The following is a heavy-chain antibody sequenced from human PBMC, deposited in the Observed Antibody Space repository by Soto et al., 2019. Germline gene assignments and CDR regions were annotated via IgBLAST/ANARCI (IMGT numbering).Heavy chain of an antibody. CDR1: GGTFSSYA. CDR3: AIYSSGYYRPDAFDI. CDR2: IIPIFGTA. V-gene: IGHV1-69*13. D-gene: IGHD3-22*01. Sequence: ASVKVSCKASGGTFSSYAISWVRQAPGQGLEWMGGIIPIFGTANYAQKFQGRVTITADESTSTAYMELSSLRSEDTAVYYCAIYSSGYYRPDAFDIWGQGTMVTVSS. J-gene: IGHJ3*02.